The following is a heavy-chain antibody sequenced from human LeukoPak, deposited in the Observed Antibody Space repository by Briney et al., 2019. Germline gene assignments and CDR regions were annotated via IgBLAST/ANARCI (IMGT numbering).Heavy chain of an antibody. CDR2: ISAYNGNT. J-gene: IGHJ6*04. CDR1: GYTFTSYG. D-gene: IGHD2-15*01. CDR3: ARGGYCSGGSCYFFYGMDV. Sequence: ASVKVSCKASGYTFTSYGINWVRQAPGQGLEWMGWISAYNGNTNYAQKLRGSVTMTIDTSTSTAYMELRSLRSDDTAVYYCARGGYCSGGSCYFFYGMDVWGKGTTVTVS. V-gene: IGHV1-18*04.